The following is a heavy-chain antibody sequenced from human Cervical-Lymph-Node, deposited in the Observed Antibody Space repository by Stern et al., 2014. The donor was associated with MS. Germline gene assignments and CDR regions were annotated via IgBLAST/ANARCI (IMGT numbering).Heavy chain of an antibody. CDR3: TTPSLDYWSGYPH. CDR2: FDPEEANT. Sequence: QMQLVQSGAQVKKPGASVLVSCKISGSTLTALSIHWVRQAPGQGLERMGGFDPEEANTVYARNFQDRVTMTEDTSTGTAYMELSSLKSEDTAVYFCTTPSLDYWSGYPHWGQGTLVTVSS. CDR1: GSTLTALS. D-gene: IGHD3-3*01. J-gene: IGHJ4*02. V-gene: IGHV1-24*01.